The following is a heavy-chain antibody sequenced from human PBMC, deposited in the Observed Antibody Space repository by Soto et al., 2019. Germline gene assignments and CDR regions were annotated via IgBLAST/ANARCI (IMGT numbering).Heavy chain of an antibody. CDR2: ITTSGART. Sequence: EVQLLDSGGGLVQPGGSLRLSCEASGFTFSSSDMCWVRQAPGEGLEWISSITTSGARTFYADSVKGRFTISRDNSKNTLYLQMNSLRVDDTAVYFCAKGGGGDHGDWGQGTPVAVSS. V-gene: IGHV3-23*01. CDR1: GFTFSSSD. D-gene: IGHD2-21*02. CDR3: AKGGGGDHGD. J-gene: IGHJ4*02.